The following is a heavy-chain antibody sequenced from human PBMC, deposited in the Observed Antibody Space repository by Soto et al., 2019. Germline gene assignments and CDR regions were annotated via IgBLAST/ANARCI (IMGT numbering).Heavy chain of an antibody. J-gene: IGHJ6*02. CDR1: GFNVISNY. CDR2: IYSGSSST. D-gene: IGHD3-22*01. V-gene: IGHV3-66*01. Sequence: PGGSLRLSCAASGFNVISNYMSWVRQAPGKGLEWVSVIYSGSSSTYYADSVKGRFTISRDNAKNSLYLQMNSLRAEDTAVYYCARYDSSGYYWPYYYYGMDVWGQGTTVTVSS. CDR3: ARYDSSGYYWPYYYYGMDV.